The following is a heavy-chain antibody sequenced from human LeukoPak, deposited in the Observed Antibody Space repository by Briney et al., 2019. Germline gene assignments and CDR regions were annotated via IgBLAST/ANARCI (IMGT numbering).Heavy chain of an antibody. J-gene: IGHJ4*02. Sequence: ALVKPSCKASGGTFSSYAISWVRQAPGPGLEWLGGIIPIFGTANYAQKFQGRVTFTADESTSTAYMELSSLRSEDTAVYYCAREGYCSSTSCRYRDWGQGTLVTVSS. V-gene: IGHV1-69*13. D-gene: IGHD2-2*01. CDR2: IIPIFGTA. CDR3: AREGYCSSTSCRYRD. CDR1: GGTFSSYA.